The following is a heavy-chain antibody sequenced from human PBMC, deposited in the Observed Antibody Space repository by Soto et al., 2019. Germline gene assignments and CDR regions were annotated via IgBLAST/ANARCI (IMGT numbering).Heavy chain of an antibody. CDR2: VYYTGPT. D-gene: IGHD2-15*01. CDR3: ARMRFVEVPDWLDP. V-gene: IGHV4-61*01. Sequence: QVQLQESGPGLVKPSETLSLTCTVSGGFVSSSSYFWSSIRQPPGKAMEFIAYVYYTGPTEYSPSLKSRASISLDTSKNQFSLTLTSVTTADTAIYYCARMRFVEVPDWLDPWGQGILVTVS. CDR1: GGFVSSSSYF. J-gene: IGHJ5*02.